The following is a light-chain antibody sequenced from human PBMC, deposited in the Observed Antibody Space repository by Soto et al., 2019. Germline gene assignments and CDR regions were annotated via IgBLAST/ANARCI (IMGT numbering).Light chain of an antibody. CDR3: SSYKSRSTYV. CDR2: EVS. V-gene: IGLV2-14*01. J-gene: IGLJ1*01. Sequence: QSALTQPASVSGSPGQSITISCTGTSSDVGDYNFVSWFQQHPGKAPKLMIYEVSDRPSGVSNRFSGSKSGNTASLTISGLQAEDEADYYCSSYKSRSTYVFGTGAKVTV. CDR1: SSDVGDYNF.